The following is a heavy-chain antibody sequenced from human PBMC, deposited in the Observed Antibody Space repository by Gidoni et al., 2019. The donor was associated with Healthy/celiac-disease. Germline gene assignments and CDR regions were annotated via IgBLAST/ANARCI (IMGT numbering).Heavy chain of an antibody. CDR1: GFTFSSYG. J-gene: IGHJ2*01. V-gene: IGHV3-30*18. CDR3: AKGGWLQLAWYFDL. CDR2: ISYDGSNK. Sequence: QVQLVESGGGVVQPGRSLRLSCAASGFTFSSYGMHWVRQAPGKGLAWVAVISYDGSNKYYADSVKGRFTISRDNSKNTLYLQMNSLRAEDTAVYYCAKGGWLQLAWYFDLWGRGTLVTVSS. D-gene: IGHD5-12*01.